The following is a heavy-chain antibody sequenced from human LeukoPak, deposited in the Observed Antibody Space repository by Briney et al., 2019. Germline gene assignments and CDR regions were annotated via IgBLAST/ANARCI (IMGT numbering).Heavy chain of an antibody. V-gene: IGHV3-7*01. CDR1: GFTFNNYC. CDR2: IKQDGTEI. J-gene: IGHJ4*02. D-gene: IGHD3-10*01. Sequence: GGSLRLSCAASGFTFNNYCMTWFRQAPGKELEWVANIKQDGTEIFYVDSVRGRFIISRDNAENSLYLQMNSLRVEDTAVYYCARTPDGADYWGQGTLVTVSS. CDR3: ARTPDGADY.